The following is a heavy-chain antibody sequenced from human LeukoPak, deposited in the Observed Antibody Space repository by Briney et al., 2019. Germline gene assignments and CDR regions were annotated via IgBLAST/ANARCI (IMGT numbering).Heavy chain of an antibody. CDR1: GFTFSSYA. Sequence: PGGSLRLSCAASGFTFSSYAMSWVRQAPGKGLEWVSAISGSGGSTYYADSVKGRFTISSDNSKNTLYLQMNSLRAEDTAVYYCAKQTRGYSGYGSYWGQGTLVTVSS. D-gene: IGHD5-12*01. J-gene: IGHJ4*02. V-gene: IGHV3-23*01. CDR3: AKQTRGYSGYGSY. CDR2: ISGSGGST.